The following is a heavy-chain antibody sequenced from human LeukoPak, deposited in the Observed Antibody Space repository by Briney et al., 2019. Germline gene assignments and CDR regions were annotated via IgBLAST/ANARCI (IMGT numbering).Heavy chain of an antibody. Sequence: GESLKISCKGSGYSFISYWISWVRQMPGKGLEWMGRIDPSDSYTNYSPSFQGHVTISADKSISTAYLQWSSLKASDTAMYYCARNGGDSGSYYSEGVNWFDPWGQGTLVTVSS. D-gene: IGHD3-10*01. CDR2: IDPSDSYT. J-gene: IGHJ5*02. CDR3: ARNGGDSGSYYSEGVNWFDP. CDR1: GYSFISYW. V-gene: IGHV5-10-1*01.